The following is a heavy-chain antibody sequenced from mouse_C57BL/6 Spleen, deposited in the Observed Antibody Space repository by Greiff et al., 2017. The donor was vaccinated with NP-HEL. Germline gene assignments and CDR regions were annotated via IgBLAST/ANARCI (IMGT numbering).Heavy chain of an antibody. CDR1: GYTFTSYW. D-gene: IGHD1-1*01. CDR3: ARALRAMDY. J-gene: IGHJ4*01. V-gene: IGHV1-69*01. Sequence: QVQLQQPGAELVMPGASVKLSCKASGYTFTSYWMHWVKQRPGQGLEWIGEIDPSDSYTNYNQKFKGKSTLTVDKSSSTAYMQLSSLTSEDSAVYYCARALRAMDYWGQGTSVTVSS. CDR2: IDPSDSYT.